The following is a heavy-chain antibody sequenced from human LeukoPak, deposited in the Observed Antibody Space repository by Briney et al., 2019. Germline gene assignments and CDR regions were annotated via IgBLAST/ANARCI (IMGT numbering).Heavy chain of an antibody. J-gene: IGHJ6*04. Sequence: PGGSLRLSCAASGFTFSSSWMHWVRQPPGKGLVWVSHITRDGSRTNYAGSVKGRFTTSRDNAKNTMYLQMDSLRDDDTAVYYCARDPGYESWSPFWGGMDVWGNGTTVTVSS. CDR2: ITRDGSRT. CDR3: ARDPGYESWSPFWGGMDV. V-gene: IGHV3-74*01. CDR1: GFTFSSSW. D-gene: IGHD3-16*01.